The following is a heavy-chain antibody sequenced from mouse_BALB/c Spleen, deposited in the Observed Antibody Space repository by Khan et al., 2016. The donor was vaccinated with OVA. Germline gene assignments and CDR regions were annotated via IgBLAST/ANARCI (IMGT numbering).Heavy chain of an antibody. D-gene: IGHD1-1*01. J-gene: IGHJ4*01. CDR1: GYTFTSYW. V-gene: IGHV1S41*01. CDR2: IAPGSDSS. Sequence: DLVKPGASVKLSCKASGYTFTSYWINWTKQRPGRGLEWIGQIAPGSDSSYYNEIFKGKTTLTVDASSSTAYIQLSSLSSEDSAVYVCARSNYYGSGLYAMDYWGQGTSVTVSS. CDR3: ARSNYYGSGLYAMDY.